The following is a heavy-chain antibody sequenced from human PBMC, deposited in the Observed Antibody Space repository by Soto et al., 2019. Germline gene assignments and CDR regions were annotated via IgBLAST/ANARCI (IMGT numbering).Heavy chain of an antibody. CDR2: IIPILGIA. Sequence: QVQLVQSGAEVKKPGSSVKVSCKASGGTFSSYTISWVRQAPGQGLEWMGRIIPILGIANYAQKFQGRVTITADKSTSTAYMELSSLRSEDTAVYYCARERYSSSWGVPPTRDAFDIWGQGTMVTVSS. D-gene: IGHD6-13*01. CDR1: GGTFSSYT. CDR3: ARERYSSSWGVPPTRDAFDI. V-gene: IGHV1-69*08. J-gene: IGHJ3*02.